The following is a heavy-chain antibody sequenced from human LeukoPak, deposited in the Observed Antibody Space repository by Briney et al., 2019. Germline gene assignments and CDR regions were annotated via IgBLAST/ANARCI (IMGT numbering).Heavy chain of an antibody. CDR2: INPHSGKT. Sequence: ASVKVSCKTSGYPFSNYDINWVRQATGQGLEWMGWINPHSGKTGYAQKFQGRVTMTTDTSASTAYMELSSPRSEDTAVYYCARLSSHYGDYKVDPWGQGTLVAVSS. J-gene: IGHJ5*02. CDR1: GYPFSNYD. CDR3: ARLSSHYGDYKVDP. V-gene: IGHV1-8*01. D-gene: IGHD4-17*01.